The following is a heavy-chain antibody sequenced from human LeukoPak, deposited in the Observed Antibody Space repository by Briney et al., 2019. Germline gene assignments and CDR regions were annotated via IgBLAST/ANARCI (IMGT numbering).Heavy chain of an antibody. CDR3: ARDPLNASSGYPY. Sequence: ASVKVSCKASGGTFSSYTISWVRQAPGQGLEWMGRIIPILGIANYAQKFQGRVTITADKSTSTAYMELSRLRSEDTAVYYCARDPLNASSGYPYWGQGTLVTVSS. V-gene: IGHV1-69*04. CDR2: IIPILGIA. D-gene: IGHD3-22*01. J-gene: IGHJ4*02. CDR1: GGTFSSYT.